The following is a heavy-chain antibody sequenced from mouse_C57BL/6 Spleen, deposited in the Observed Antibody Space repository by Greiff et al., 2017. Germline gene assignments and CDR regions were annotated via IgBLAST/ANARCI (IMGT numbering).Heavy chain of an antibody. V-gene: IGHV1-80*01. Sequence: VKLVESGAELVKPGASVKISCKASGYAFSSYWMNWVKQRPGKGLEWIGQIYPGDGDTNYNGKFKGKATLTADKSSSTAYMQLSSLTSEDSAVYFCARGGGSSPYYYAMDYWGQGTAVTVSS. D-gene: IGHD1-1*01. CDR3: ARGGGSSPYYYAMDY. CDR2: IYPGDGDT. J-gene: IGHJ4*01. CDR1: GYAFSSYW.